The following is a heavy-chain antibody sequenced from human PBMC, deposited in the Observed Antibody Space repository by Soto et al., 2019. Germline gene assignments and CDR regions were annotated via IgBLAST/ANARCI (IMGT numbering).Heavy chain of an antibody. Sequence: GASVKVSCKASGYTFTSYGISWVRQAPGQGLEWMGWISAYNGNTNYAQKLQGRVTTTTDTSISTAYMELSSLRSDDTAVYYCARDRIFLAARPQSSPYYYYGMDVWGQGTTVTVS. J-gene: IGHJ6*02. CDR3: ARDRIFLAARPQSSPYYYYGMDV. CDR2: ISAYNGNT. D-gene: IGHD6-6*01. CDR1: GYTFTSYG. V-gene: IGHV1-18*01.